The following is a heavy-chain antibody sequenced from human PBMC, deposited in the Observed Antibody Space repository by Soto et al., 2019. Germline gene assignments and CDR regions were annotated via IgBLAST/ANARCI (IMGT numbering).Heavy chain of an antibody. CDR1: GFTFSSYW. Sequence: GGSLRLSCAASGFTFSSYWMHWVRQAPGKGLVWVSRINSDGSSTSDADSVKGRFTISRDNAKNTLYLQMNSLRAEDTAVYYCARALRVPAAIGLNAFDIWGQGTMVTVSS. J-gene: IGHJ3*02. D-gene: IGHD2-2*02. CDR3: ARALRVPAAIGLNAFDI. CDR2: INSDGSST. V-gene: IGHV3-74*01.